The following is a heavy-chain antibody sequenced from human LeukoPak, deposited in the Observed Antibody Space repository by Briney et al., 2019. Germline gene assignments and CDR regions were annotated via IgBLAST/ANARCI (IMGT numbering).Heavy chain of an antibody. V-gene: IGHV3-15*01. CDR3: TNHFAS. CDR1: GFSFTDAW. CDR2: IKKKSEGATT. Sequence: GGSLRLSFAASGFSFTDAWLSWVGQAPGKGLEWVGRIKKKSEGATTDYAAPVKGRFTISRDDSQTTVSLQMNGLKTEDTAVYYCTNHFASWGQGTLITVSS. D-gene: IGHD3-3*02. J-gene: IGHJ4*02.